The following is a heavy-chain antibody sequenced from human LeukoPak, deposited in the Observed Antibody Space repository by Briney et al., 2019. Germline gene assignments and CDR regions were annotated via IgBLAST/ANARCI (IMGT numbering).Heavy chain of an antibody. CDR3: LREMATPFRAFDP. D-gene: IGHD5-24*01. CDR2: INTNTGNP. J-gene: IGHJ5*02. CDR1: GYTFTRHA. V-gene: IGHV7-4-1*02. Sequence: ASVKVSCKASGYTFTRHALKWVRQAPGQGLEWMGWINTNTGNPTYAQGLTGRFVFSLDTSVSTAYLQISSLKAEDTAVYYCLREMATPFRAFDPWGQGTLVTVSS.